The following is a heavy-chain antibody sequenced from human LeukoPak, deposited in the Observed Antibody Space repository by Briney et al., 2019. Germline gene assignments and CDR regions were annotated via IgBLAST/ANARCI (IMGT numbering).Heavy chain of an antibody. CDR3: ARHDTAMATDYGMDV. D-gene: IGHD5-18*01. J-gene: IGHJ6*02. CDR1: GFTFSSYG. CDR2: ISGSGGST. V-gene: IGHV3-23*01. Sequence: GGSLRLSCAASGFTFSSYGMSWVRQAPGKGLEWVSAISGSGGSTYYADSVKGRFTISRDNAKNSLYLQMNSLRAEDTAVYYCARHDTAMATDYGMDVWGQGTTVTVSS.